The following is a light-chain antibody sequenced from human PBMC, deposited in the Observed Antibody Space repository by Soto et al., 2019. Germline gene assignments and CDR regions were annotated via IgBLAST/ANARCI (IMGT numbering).Light chain of an antibody. J-gene: IGKJ4*01. Sequence: EIVMTQSPATLSMSPGERATLSCRASQSVNIYLAWYQQKPGQAPRLLIFGASSRATGIPARFSGSGSETEFNLTISSLQSEDFAVYFCQQYDDWLRLTFGGGTKVDIK. CDR3: QQYDDWLRLT. CDR1: QSVNIY. CDR2: GAS. V-gene: IGKV3D-15*01.